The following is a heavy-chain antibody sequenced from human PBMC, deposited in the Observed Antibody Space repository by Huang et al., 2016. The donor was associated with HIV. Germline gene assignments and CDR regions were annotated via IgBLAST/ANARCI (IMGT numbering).Heavy chain of an antibody. V-gene: IGHV3-30*04. CDR2: ISYDGINQ. D-gene: IGHD3-10*01. Sequence: QERLVESGGGVVQPGRSLRLSCGASGFTFSAYAMHWVRQGPGKGLELVAVISYDGINQHYVDSVKGRFTISRDNSKKMLYLQMNGLRMGDTAVYYCARGSAGVLWFGEMWGQGTLVTVSS. J-gene: IGHJ4*02. CDR1: GFTFSAYA. CDR3: ARGSAGVLWFGEM.